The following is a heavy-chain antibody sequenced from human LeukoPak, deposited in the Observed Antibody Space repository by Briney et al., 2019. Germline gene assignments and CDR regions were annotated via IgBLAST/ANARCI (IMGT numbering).Heavy chain of an antibody. Sequence: SGGSLRLSCAASGFTFSNHGMHCVRQAPGKGLEWVAVIWYDGSNQYYADSVKGRFTISRDNSKNTLYLQMDSLRVEDTAVYYCARDRGSTRCDYWGQGTLVTVSS. CDR1: GFTFSNHG. J-gene: IGHJ4*02. D-gene: IGHD2-2*01. CDR2: IWYDGSNQ. CDR3: ARDRGSTRCDY. V-gene: IGHV3-33*01.